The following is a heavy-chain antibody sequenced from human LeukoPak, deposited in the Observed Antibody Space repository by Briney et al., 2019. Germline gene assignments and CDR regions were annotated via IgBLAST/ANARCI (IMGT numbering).Heavy chain of an antibody. V-gene: IGHV3-7*01. Sequence: GGSLRLSCAASGFAFSLYWMTWVRQAPGKGLEWVANTNPDGTKTSYADFVEGRFTISRDNAKNLLYLQMRSLRAGDTAVYYCARGSGYLETFDYWGQGTLVTVSS. CDR3: ARGSGYLETFDY. J-gene: IGHJ4*02. D-gene: IGHD3-22*01. CDR1: GFAFSLYW. CDR2: TNPDGTKT.